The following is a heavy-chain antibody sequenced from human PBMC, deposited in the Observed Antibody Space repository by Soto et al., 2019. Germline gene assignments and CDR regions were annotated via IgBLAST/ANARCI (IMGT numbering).Heavy chain of an antibody. J-gene: IGHJ4*02. CDR1: GFTFSDYY. CDR3: ARGLLIGPSYFDY. CDR2: ISSSGTTI. Sequence: GGSLRLSCAASGFTFSDYYMNWIRQAPGKGLEWVSYISSSGTTIFYADSMKGRFTISRDNAKNSLYLQTNSLRAEDTAVYYCARGLLIGPSYFDYWGQGTLVTVSS. V-gene: IGHV3-11*01.